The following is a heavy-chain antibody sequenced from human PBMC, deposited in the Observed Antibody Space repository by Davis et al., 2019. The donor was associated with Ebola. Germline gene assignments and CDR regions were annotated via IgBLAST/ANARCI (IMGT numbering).Heavy chain of an antibody. D-gene: IGHD6-19*01. Sequence: PGGSLRLSCAASGFTFSSYWMTWVRQAPGKGLEWVANIKYDGTEKYYVDSVKGRFTISRDNAKNSLYLQMSNLRAEDTAMYYCARDHVVAGVIFDFWGQGTLVTVSS. J-gene: IGHJ4*02. CDR2: IKYDGTEK. V-gene: IGHV3-7*03. CDR3: ARDHVVAGVIFDF. CDR1: GFTFSSYW.